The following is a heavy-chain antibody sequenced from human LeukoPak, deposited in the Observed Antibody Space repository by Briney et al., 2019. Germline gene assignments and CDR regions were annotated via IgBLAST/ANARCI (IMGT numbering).Heavy chain of an antibody. CDR3: ATGLESYLLFFFMY. J-gene: IGHJ4*02. CDR1: GYTVNDLS. Sequence: ASVKVSCKVSGYTVNDLSLHWVRQAPGKGLEWVGGFDPEDGERRYSQKFQGRVTVTEDTITDTAYLEVSSLRSEDTGVYYCATGLESYLLFFFMYWGQGTLVTVSS. D-gene: IGHD3-10*01. V-gene: IGHV1-24*01. CDR2: FDPEDGER.